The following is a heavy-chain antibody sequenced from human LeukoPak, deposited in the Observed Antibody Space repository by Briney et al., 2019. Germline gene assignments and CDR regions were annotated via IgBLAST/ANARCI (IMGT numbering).Heavy chain of an antibody. Sequence: NPSETLSLTCAVSGGSFSGYYWSWIRQPPGKGLEWIGEINHSGSTNYNPSLKSRLTISVDTSKNQFSLKLTSVTAADTAVYYCARPLHCSGGSCHDYWGQGTLVTVSS. J-gene: IGHJ4*02. CDR3: ARPLHCSGGSCHDY. CDR1: GGSFSGYY. V-gene: IGHV4-34*01. CDR2: INHSGST. D-gene: IGHD2-15*01.